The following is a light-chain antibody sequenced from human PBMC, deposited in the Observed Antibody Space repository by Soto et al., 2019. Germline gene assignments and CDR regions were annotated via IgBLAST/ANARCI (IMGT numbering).Light chain of an antibody. CDR2: DVS. CDR1: SSDVGAYNY. J-gene: IGLJ3*02. Sequence: QSALTQPRSVSGSPGQSVTISCTGTSSDVGAYNYVSWYQQHPGKAPKVMIYDVSKRPSGVPDRFSASKSGNTASLTISGLQAEDEADYSCCSYAGSRLFGGGTKLTVL. CDR3: CSYAGSRL. V-gene: IGLV2-11*01.